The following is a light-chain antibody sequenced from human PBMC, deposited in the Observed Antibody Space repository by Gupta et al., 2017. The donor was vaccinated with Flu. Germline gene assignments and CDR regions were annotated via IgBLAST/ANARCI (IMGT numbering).Light chain of an antibody. V-gene: IGKV1-33*01. Sequence: PSSLSASVGDRVTITCQASHDINNYLNWYQQKPGKAPKLLIYLASTLDTGVPSRFSGSGSVTNFTFTISSLQPEDFATYYCQQEDNLPVTFGQETKVEIK. CDR3: QQEDNLPVT. CDR2: LAS. CDR1: HDINNY. J-gene: IGKJ1*01.